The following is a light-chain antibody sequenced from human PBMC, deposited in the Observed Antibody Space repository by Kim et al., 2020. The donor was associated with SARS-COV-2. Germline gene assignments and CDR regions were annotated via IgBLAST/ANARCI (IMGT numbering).Light chain of an antibody. Sequence: QSALTQPASVSGSPGQSITISCTGTSSDVDDYGYVFWYQQHPGKTPKLMIYDVSNRPSVVSNRFSGSKSGNTASLTTSGLQAEDEADYYCSSYTTTSTPYVVFGGGNKVTVL. CDR3: SSYTTTSTPYVV. J-gene: IGLJ2*01. CDR2: DVS. CDR1: SSDVDDYGY. V-gene: IGLV2-14*03.